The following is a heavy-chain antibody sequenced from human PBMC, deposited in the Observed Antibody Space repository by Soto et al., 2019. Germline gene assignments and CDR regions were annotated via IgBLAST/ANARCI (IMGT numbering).Heavy chain of an antibody. CDR1: GDSIRSCY. CDR3: ARGYGGFDNGLNV. J-gene: IGHJ6*01. V-gene: IGHV4-59*01. CDR2: IYYSGST. Sequence: WETLSLTYTVSGDSIRSCYWTWIRQPPGKGLELIGYIYYSGSTRYSPSRKSRVTISVDMSKNQYSLKRSSVIGADTAVYYCARGYGGFDNGLNVWGKGSAVTVSS. D-gene: IGHD5-12*01.